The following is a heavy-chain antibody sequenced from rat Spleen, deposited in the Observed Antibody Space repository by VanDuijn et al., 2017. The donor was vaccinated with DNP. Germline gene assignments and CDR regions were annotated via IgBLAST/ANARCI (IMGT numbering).Heavy chain of an antibody. CDR3: ATSESAGFVY. CDR1: GFTFSNYG. V-gene: IGHV5-7*01. Sequence: EVQLVESGGGLVQPGRSLKLSCAASGFTFSNYGMHWVRQAPKKGLEWVGTISYDRSDTYYRDSVKGRFTMSRDNAKRTLYLQMDSLRSEDTATYYCATSESAGFVYWGQGTLVTVSS. D-gene: IGHD3-7*01. J-gene: IGHJ3*01. CDR2: ISYDRSDT.